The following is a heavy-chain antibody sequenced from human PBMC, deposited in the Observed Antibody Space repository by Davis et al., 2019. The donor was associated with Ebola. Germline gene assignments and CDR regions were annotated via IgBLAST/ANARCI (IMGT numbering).Heavy chain of an antibody. D-gene: IGHD3-3*01. Sequence: PGGSLRLSCAASGFTFSSYTMNWVRQAPGKGLEWVSSISSTTTYIYYADSVKGRFTISRDNAKNSLYLQMNSLRAEDTAVYYCARGAGVVYSISWGYFDYWGQGTLVTVSS. CDR1: GFTFSSYT. V-gene: IGHV3-21*06. J-gene: IGHJ4*02. CDR3: ARGAGVVYSISWGYFDY. CDR2: ISSTTTYI.